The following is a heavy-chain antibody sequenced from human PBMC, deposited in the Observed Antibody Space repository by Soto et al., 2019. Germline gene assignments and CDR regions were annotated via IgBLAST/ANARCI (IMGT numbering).Heavy chain of an antibody. D-gene: IGHD4-17*01. CDR2: IIPIFGTA. CDR1: GGTFSSYA. V-gene: IGHV1-69*19. CDR3: ASGRTVSHDAFDI. Sequence: QVQLVQSGAEVKKPGSSVKVSCKASGGTFSSYAISWVRQAPGQGLEWMGGIIPIFGTANYAQKFQGRVTITADESTSTADMEQRCLRSEDTAVDYCASGRTVSHDAFDIWGQGTMVTVSS. J-gene: IGHJ3*02.